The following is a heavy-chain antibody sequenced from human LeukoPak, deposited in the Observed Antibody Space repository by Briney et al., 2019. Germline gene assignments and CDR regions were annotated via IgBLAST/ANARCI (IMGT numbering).Heavy chain of an antibody. CDR3: ARGGNILRFLEWLLPPDYFDY. J-gene: IGHJ4*02. CDR1: GGSISSGDYY. CDR2: INHSGST. V-gene: IGHV4-39*07. D-gene: IGHD3-3*01. Sequence: SETLSLTCTVSGGSISSGDYYWSWIRQPPGKGLEWIGEINHSGSTNYNPSLKSRVTISVDTSKNQFSLKLSSVTAADTAVYYCARGGNILRFLEWLLPPDYFDYWGQGTLVTVSS.